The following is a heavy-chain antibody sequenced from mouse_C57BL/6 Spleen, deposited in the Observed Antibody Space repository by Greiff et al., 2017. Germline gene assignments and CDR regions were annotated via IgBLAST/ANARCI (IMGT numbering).Heavy chain of an antibody. CDR1: GYSITSGYY. CDR3: ASGLYFDY. Sequence: EVKLVESGPGLVKPSQSLSLTCSVTGYSITSGYYWNWIRQFPGNKLEWMGYISYDGSNNYNPSLKNRISITRDTSKNQFFLKLNSVTTEDTATYYCASGLYFDYWGQGTTLTVSS. D-gene: IGHD3-1*01. J-gene: IGHJ2*01. V-gene: IGHV3-6*01. CDR2: ISYDGSN.